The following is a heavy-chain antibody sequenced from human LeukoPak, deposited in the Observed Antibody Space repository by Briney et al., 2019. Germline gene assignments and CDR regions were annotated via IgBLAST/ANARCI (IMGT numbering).Heavy chain of an antibody. V-gene: IGHV1-69*05. CDR3: ASASAGYCSSTSCPSSYYYYMDV. J-gene: IGHJ6*03. Sequence: SVKVSCKASGGTFSSYAISWVRQAPGQGLEWMGGIIPIFGTANYAQKFQGRVTITTDESTSTAYMELSSLRSEDTAVYYCASASAGYCSSTSCPSSYYYYMDVWGKGTTVTVSS. D-gene: IGHD2-2*01. CDR1: GGTFSSYA. CDR2: IIPIFGTA.